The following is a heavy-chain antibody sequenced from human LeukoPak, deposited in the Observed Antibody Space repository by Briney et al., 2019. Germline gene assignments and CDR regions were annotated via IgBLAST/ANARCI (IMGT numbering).Heavy chain of an antibody. J-gene: IGHJ4*02. D-gene: IGHD2-2*01. CDR1: GFTFSDYS. Sequence: GGSLRLSCAASGFTFSDYSMNWVCQAPGKGLEWISYIGIDSGNTNYADSVKGRFTISGDKAKNSLYLQMNSLRVEDMAVYYCARDHKYAFDNWGQGTLVTVSS. V-gene: IGHV3-48*01. CDR3: ARDHKYAFDN. CDR2: IGIDSGNT.